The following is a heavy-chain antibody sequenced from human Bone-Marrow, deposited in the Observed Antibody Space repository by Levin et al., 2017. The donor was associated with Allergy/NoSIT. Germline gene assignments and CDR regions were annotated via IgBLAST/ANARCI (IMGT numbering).Heavy chain of an antibody. J-gene: IGHJ4*02. D-gene: IGHD4-17*01. CDR1: GITVSYNY. CDR2: LYSGGNT. V-gene: IGHV3-53*01. Sequence: GGSLRLSCAASGITVSYNYMNWVRQSPGKGLEWVSVLYSGGNTHYADSVKGRFTISRDNSKNTLYLQMDNLRAEDTAMYYCARDPSAGDYVFDYWGQGTLVSVSS. CDR3: ARDPSAGDYVFDY.